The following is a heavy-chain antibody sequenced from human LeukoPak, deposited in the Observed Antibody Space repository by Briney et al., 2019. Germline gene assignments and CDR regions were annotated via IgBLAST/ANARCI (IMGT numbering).Heavy chain of an antibody. Sequence: VASVKVSCKAFAYTFTGYYMHWVRQAPGQGLEWMGWINPDSGGTNYAQKFQGRVTMTRDTSISTAYMEVSRLRSDDTAVYYCAREGSGWYGNFDYWGQGTLVTVSS. V-gene: IGHV1-2*02. CDR2: INPDSGGT. J-gene: IGHJ4*02. CDR3: AREGSGWYGNFDY. D-gene: IGHD6-19*01. CDR1: AYTFTGYY.